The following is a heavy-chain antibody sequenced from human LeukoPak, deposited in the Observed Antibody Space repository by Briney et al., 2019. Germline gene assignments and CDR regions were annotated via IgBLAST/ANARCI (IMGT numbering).Heavy chain of an antibody. J-gene: IGHJ4*02. CDR2: INHSGST. Sequence: SETLSLTCAVYGGSFSGYYWSWIRQPPGKGLEWIGEINHSGSTNYNPSLKSRVTISVHTSKNLFSLKLSSVTAADTAMYYCARGYLYSSGWYKGAVDYWGQGTLVTVSS. V-gene: IGHV4-34*01. CDR1: GGSFSGYY. D-gene: IGHD6-19*01. CDR3: ARGYLYSSGWYKGAVDY.